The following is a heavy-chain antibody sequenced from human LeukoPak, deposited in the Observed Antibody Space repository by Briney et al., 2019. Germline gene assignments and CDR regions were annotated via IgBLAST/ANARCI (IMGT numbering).Heavy chain of an antibody. J-gene: IGHJ3*02. CDR2: FTSMSRTI. V-gene: IGHV3-21*01. Sequence: GGSLRLSCAASGFTFSRYSMTWVRQAPGKGLEWVSSFTSMSRTIYYADSVKGRFTISRDDAKESLYLQMNSLRAEDTAIYYCARGTGFFYMWGQGTMVTVSS. D-gene: IGHD1-14*01. CDR1: GFTFSRYS. CDR3: ARGTGFFYM.